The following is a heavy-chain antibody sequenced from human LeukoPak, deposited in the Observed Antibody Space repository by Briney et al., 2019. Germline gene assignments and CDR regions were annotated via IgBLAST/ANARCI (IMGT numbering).Heavy chain of an antibody. Sequence: GGSLRLSCAASGFTFSSYGMHWVRQAPGKGLEWVAFIRYDGIHKYADSVKGRFTISRDNSKNTLYLQMNSLRAEDTAVYYCAKEDCSSTSCYGEFDYWGQGTLVTVSS. CDR1: GFTFSSYG. J-gene: IGHJ4*02. D-gene: IGHD2-2*01. CDR2: IRYDGIHK. CDR3: AKEDCSSTSCYGEFDY. V-gene: IGHV3-30*02.